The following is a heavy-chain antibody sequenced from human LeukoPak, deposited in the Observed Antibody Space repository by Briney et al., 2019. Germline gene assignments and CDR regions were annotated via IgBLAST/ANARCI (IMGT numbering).Heavy chain of an antibody. J-gene: IGHJ4*02. CDR3: AKGGEYDSSGYLDY. Sequence: GTSLRLSCAASGFAFSNYAMHWVRQAPGKGLEWVAVISYDGSNKYYADSVKGRFTISRDNSKNTLYLQMNSLRAEDTAVYYCAKGGEYDSSGYLDYWGQGTLVTVSS. CDR2: ISYDGSNK. CDR1: GFAFSNYA. V-gene: IGHV3-30*04. D-gene: IGHD3-22*01.